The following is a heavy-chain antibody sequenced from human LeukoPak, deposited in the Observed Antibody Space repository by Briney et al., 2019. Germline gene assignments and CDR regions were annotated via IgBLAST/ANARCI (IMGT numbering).Heavy chain of an antibody. D-gene: IGHD1-26*01. J-gene: IGHJ4*02. CDR1: GGTFISYA. CDR2: IIPIFGTA. V-gene: IGHV1-69*13. Sequence: GASVKVSCKASGGTFISYAISWVRQAPGQGLEWMGGIIPIFGTANYAQEFQGRVTITADESTSTAYMELSSLRSEDTAVYYCARGGEVGATTGDYWGQGTLVTVSS. CDR3: ARGGEVGATTGDY.